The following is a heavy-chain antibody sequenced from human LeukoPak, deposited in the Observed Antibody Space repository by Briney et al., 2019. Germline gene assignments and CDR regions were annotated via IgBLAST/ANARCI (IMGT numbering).Heavy chain of an antibody. D-gene: IGHD3-22*01. CDR3: ARGVDYYDSSGTIDY. V-gene: IGHV3-33*01. CDR1: GFTFSSYA. J-gene: IGHJ4*02. Sequence: GRSLRLSCAASGFTFSSYAMHWVRQAPGEGLEWVAVVWYDGSKTYSADSVKGRITISRDDSKNTLYLQMNSLRAEDTAVYYCARGVDYYDSSGTIDYWGQGTLVTVSS. CDR2: VWYDGSKT.